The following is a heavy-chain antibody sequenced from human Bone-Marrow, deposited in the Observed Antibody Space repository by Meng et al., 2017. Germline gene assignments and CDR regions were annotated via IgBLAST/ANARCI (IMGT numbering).Heavy chain of an antibody. CDR3: ASKYSSSFYYYYGMDV. D-gene: IGHD6-6*01. V-gene: IGHV3-9*01. J-gene: IGHJ6*02. CDR1: GFTFDDYA. CDR2: ISWKSGTI. Sequence: GGSLRLSCAASGFTFDDYAMHWVRQAPGKGLEWVSGISWKSGTIGYADSVRGRFSISRDDAKNSLYLQMNSLRAEDTAVYYCASKYSSSFYYYYGMDVWGQGTTVTVSS.